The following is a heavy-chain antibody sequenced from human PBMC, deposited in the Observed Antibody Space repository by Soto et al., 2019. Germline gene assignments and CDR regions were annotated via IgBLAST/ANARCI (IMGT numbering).Heavy chain of an antibody. CDR3: ATYSSGKTGAFDI. J-gene: IGHJ3*02. Sequence: ASVKVSCKASGYTFTSYAMHWVRQAPGQRLEWMGWINAGNGNTKYSQKFQGRVTITRDTSASTAYMELSSLRSEDKAVYYCATYSSGKTGAFDIWGQGTRVTV. CDR1: GYTFTSYA. D-gene: IGHD3-22*01. CDR2: INAGNGNT. V-gene: IGHV1-3*01.